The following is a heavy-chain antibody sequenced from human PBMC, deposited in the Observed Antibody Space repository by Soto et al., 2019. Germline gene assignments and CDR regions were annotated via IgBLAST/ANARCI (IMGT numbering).Heavy chain of an antibody. J-gene: IGHJ5*02. CDR3: EGSFTVPAAIGS. Sequence: QVQLVQSGAEVKKPGASVKVSCKASGYTFTSYAMHWVRQAPGQRLEWMGWINAGNGNTKYSQKFQGRVTITRDTTASTAYREPSSPRSEDTAVYYCEGSFTVPAAIGSWGQGTLVTVSS. D-gene: IGHD2-2*02. V-gene: IGHV1-3*01. CDR2: INAGNGNT. CDR1: GYTFTSYA.